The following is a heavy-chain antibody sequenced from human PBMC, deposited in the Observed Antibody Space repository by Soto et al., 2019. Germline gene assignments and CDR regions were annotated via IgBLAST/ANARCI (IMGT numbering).Heavy chain of an antibody. J-gene: IGHJ5*02. CDR1: GGSISSRGYY. CDR2: IYYSGST. Sequence: QLQLQESGPGLVKPSETLSLTCTVSGGSISSRGYYWGWIRQPPGKGLEWIGTIYYSGSTYYNPSLKSRVTISVDTSKNQFSRKLSSVTAADTAVYYCATSHWFDPWGQGTLVTVSS. V-gene: IGHV4-39*01. D-gene: IGHD2-2*01. CDR3: ATSHWFDP.